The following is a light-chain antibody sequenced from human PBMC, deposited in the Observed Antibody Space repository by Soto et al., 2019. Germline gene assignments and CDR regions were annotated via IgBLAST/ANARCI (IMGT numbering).Light chain of an antibody. Sequence: QSVLTQSPSASASLGASVKLTCTLSSGHSSYAIAWNQKQPGKGPRYLMDLNNDGSHTKGDGIPDRFSGSSSGADRYLIISSLQSEDEAAYYCQTWGTGFQFFGGGTKLTVL. CDR3: QTWGTGFQF. CDR2: LNNDGSH. CDR1: SGHSSYA. V-gene: IGLV4-69*01. J-gene: IGLJ2*01.